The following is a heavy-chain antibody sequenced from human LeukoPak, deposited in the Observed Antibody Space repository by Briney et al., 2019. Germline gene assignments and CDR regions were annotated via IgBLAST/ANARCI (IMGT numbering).Heavy chain of an antibody. CDR2: ISSSSSYI. V-gene: IGHV3-21*01. CDR3: AREERVVVPSFDC. D-gene: IGHD2-2*01. CDR1: GFTFSSYS. J-gene: IGHJ4*02. Sequence: GGSLRLSCAASGFTFSSYSMNWVHQAPGKGLEWVSSISSSSSYIYYADSVKGRFTISRDNAKNSLYLQMNSLRAEDTAVYYCAREERVVVPSFDCWGQGTLVTVSS.